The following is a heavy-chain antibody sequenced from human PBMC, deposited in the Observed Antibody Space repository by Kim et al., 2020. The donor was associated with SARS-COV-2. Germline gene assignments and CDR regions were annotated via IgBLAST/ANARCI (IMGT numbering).Heavy chain of an antibody. V-gene: IGHV1-46*01. D-gene: IGHD6-13*01. J-gene: IGHJ4*02. CDR3: ARAYSSSWAILDY. Sequence: YAQKFQGRVTMTRDTSTSTVYMELSSLRSEDTAVYYCARAYSSSWAILDYWGQGTLVTVSS.